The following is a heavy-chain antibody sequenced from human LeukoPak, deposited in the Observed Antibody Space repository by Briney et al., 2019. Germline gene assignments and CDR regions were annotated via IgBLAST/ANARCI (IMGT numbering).Heavy chain of an antibody. CDR3: ARDVHDYGGNSGFDY. Sequence: ASVKVPCKASGYFFRDYYMHWVRQAPGQGLEWMGFINPSSGDSNYAQKFQGRVTMTSDTSISTAYLELNRLITDDTAIYFCARDVHDYGGNSGFDYWGQGSLVIVSS. V-gene: IGHV1-2*02. D-gene: IGHD4-23*01. CDR1: GYFFRDYY. J-gene: IGHJ4*01. CDR2: INPSSGDS.